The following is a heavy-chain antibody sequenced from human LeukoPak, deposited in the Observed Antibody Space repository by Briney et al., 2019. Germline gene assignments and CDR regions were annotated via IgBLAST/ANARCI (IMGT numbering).Heavy chain of an antibody. Sequence: GESLKVTCKDSGYSFTSYWIGWVRQMPGKGLEWMGIIYPVYSDTRYSPSFQGQVTISADKSISTAYLQWSSLKASDTAMYYCARGPYYYGSGTQGGMDVWGQGTTVTVSS. V-gene: IGHV5-51*01. D-gene: IGHD3-10*01. CDR3: ARGPYYYGSGTQGGMDV. J-gene: IGHJ6*02. CDR1: GYSFTSYW. CDR2: IYPVYSDT.